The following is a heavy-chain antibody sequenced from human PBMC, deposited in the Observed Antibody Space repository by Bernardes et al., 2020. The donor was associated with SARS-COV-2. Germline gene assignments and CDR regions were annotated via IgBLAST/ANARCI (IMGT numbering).Heavy chain of an antibody. J-gene: IGHJ5*02. V-gene: IGHV4-59*01. D-gene: IGHD6-19*01. CDR2: IYYSGST. CDR1: GGSISSYY. Sequence: ETLSLTCTVSGGSISSYYWSWIRQPPGKGLEWIGYIYYSGSTNYNPSLKSRVTISVDTSKNQFSLKLSSVTAADTAVYYCARDREAGTGDNWFDPWGQGTLVTVSS. CDR3: ARDREAGTGDNWFDP.